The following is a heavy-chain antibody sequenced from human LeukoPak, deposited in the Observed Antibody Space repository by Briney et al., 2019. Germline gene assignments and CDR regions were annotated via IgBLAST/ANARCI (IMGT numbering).Heavy chain of an antibody. CDR3: AREDSREYYFDY. V-gene: IGHV1-18*01. CDR2: ISAYNGNT. Sequence: ASVKVSCKASGYTFTSYGISWVRQAPGQGLEWMGWISAYNGNTNYAQKLQGRVTITTDESTSTAYMELSSLRSEDTAVYYCAREDSREYYFDYWGQGTPVTVSS. D-gene: IGHD6-13*01. CDR1: GYTFTSYG. J-gene: IGHJ4*02.